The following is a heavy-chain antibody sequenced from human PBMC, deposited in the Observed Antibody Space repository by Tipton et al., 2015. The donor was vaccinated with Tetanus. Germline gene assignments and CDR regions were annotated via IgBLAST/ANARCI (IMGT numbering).Heavy chain of an antibody. D-gene: IGHD6-13*01. CDR3: ARQRMLQTPRESWDDY. CDR2: IFYSGGT. CDR1: GGSLNTRTFY. V-gene: IGHV4-39*01. J-gene: IGHJ4*02. Sequence: TLSLTCTVSGGSLNTRTFYWGWIRQYPGKGLEWIGSIFYSGGTYYNPSLRSRVSISVDTSKNQFSLTLKSVTAADTGVYYCARQRMLQTPRESWDDYWGQRTLVTVSS.